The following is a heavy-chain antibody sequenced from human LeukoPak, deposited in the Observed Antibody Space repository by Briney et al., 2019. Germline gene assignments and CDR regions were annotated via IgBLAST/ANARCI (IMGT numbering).Heavy chain of an antibody. D-gene: IGHD6-13*01. CDR2: IYHSGST. CDR3: ARERGIAAAEDY. J-gene: IGHJ4*02. V-gene: IGHV4-38-2*02. Sequence: PSEALSLTCAVSGYSISSGYYWGWIRQPPGKGLEWIGSIYHSGSTYYNPSLKSRVTISVDTSKNQFSLKLSSVTAADTAVYYCARERGIAAAEDYWGQGTLVTVSS. CDR1: GYSISSGYY.